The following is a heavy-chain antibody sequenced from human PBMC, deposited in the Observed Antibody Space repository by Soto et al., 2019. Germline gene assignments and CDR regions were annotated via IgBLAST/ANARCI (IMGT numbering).Heavy chain of an antibody. CDR1: GFTFSSYA. CDR2: ISYDGSNK. Sequence: QVQLVESGGGVVQPGRSLRLSCAASGFTFSSYAMHWVRQAPGKGLEWVAVISYDGSNKYYADSVKGRFTISRDNSKNTLYLQMNSLRAEDTAVYYCARDLTQGSYFDSAFDIWGQGTMVTVSS. V-gene: IGHV3-30-3*01. CDR3: ARDLTQGSYFDSAFDI. J-gene: IGHJ3*02. D-gene: IGHD1-26*01.